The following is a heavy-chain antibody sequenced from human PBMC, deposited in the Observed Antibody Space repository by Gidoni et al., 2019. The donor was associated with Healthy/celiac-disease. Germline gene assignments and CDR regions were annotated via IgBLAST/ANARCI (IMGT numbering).Heavy chain of an antibody. Sequence: QVTLRESGPALVKPTQTLTLTCPFSGFSLSTSGLCVSWIRQPPGKALGWLARMDWDDVKSYITSLKTRLTIYKDTSKNQVVLTMTNMDPVYTATYYCARIRGVYSSSWYSPDYWGQGTLVTVSS. CDR3: ARIRGVYSSSWYSPDY. J-gene: IGHJ4*02. CDR1: GFSLSTSGLC. V-gene: IGHV2-70*15. CDR2: MDWDDVK. D-gene: IGHD6-13*01.